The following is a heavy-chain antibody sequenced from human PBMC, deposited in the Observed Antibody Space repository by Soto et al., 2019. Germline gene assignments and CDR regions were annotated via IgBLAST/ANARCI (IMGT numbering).Heavy chain of an antibody. Sequence: LRLSCAASGFTFSSYWMSWVRQAPGKGLEWVANIKQDGSEKYYVDSVRGRFTISRDNAKNSLYLQMNSLRAEDTAVYYCAREDVVKDYFDYWGQGTLVTVSS. CDR1: GFTFSSYW. CDR2: IKQDGSEK. J-gene: IGHJ4*02. V-gene: IGHV3-7*03. D-gene: IGHD3-10*02. CDR3: AREDVVKDYFDY.